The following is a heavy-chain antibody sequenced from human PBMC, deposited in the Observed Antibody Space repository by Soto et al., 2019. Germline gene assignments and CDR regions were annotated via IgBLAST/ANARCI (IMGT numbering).Heavy chain of an antibody. CDR3: ARRGSGSYYDY. J-gene: IGHJ4*02. CDR1: GFTFSSYA. Sequence: EVQLLESGGGLVQPEGSLRLSCAASGFTFSSYAMRWVRQAPVKGLEWFSAISGSGDSTYYADSVKGRFTFSRDNSKNTLYLQMTILRAEDMAVYYCARRGSGSYYDYWGQGTLVTVSS. V-gene: IGHV3-23*01. D-gene: IGHD1-26*01. CDR2: ISGSGDST.